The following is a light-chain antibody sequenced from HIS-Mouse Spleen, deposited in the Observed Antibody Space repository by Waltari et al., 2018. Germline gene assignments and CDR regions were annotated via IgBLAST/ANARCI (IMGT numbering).Light chain of an antibody. CDR2: SNN. CDR3: AAWDDSLNGPV. V-gene: IGLV1-44*01. CDR1: TPNIGSNT. J-gene: IGLJ3*02. Sequence: QSVLTQPPSASGTPGQRGTISCSGSTPNIGSNTVNWYHQLPGTAPKLLIYSNNQRPSGVPDRFSGSKSGTSASLAISGLQSEDEADYYCAAWDDSLNGPVFGGGTKLTVL.